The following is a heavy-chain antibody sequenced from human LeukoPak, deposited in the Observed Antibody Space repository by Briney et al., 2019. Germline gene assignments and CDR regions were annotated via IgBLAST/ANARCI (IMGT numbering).Heavy chain of an antibody. CDR3: ARARSGYYPNWFDP. D-gene: IGHD3-22*01. CDR1: SYTFTSYG. J-gene: IGHJ5*02. CDR2: ISAYNGNT. V-gene: IGHV1-18*01. Sequence: ASVKVSCKASSYTFTSYGISWVRQAPGQGLEWMGWISAYNGNTNYAQKLQGRVTMTTDTSTSTAYMELRSLRSDDTAVYYCARARSGYYPNWFDPWGQGTLVTVSS.